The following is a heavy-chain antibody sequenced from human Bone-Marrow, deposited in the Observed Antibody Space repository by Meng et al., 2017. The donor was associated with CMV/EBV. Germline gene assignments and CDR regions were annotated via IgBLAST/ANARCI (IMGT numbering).Heavy chain of an antibody. J-gene: IGHJ6*02. Sequence: GGSLRLSCAASGFTFSAYDMHWVRQLTGKGLEWVSGIGIVGDTYYAGSVKGRFTISRENAKKSLYLEMNSLKAGDTAVYYCARRDVRTSYGMDFWGQGTTVAVSS. CDR3: ARRDVRTSYGMDF. V-gene: IGHV3-13*01. CDR1: GFTFSAYD. CDR2: IGIVGDT. D-gene: IGHD1-1*01.